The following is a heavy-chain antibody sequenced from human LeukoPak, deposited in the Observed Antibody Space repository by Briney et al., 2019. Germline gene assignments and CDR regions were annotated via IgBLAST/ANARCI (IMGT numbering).Heavy chain of an antibody. CDR2: IWYDGSNK. J-gene: IGHJ4*02. D-gene: IGHD2-15*01. CDR1: GFTFSSYG. Sequence: GGSLRLSCAVSGFTFSSYGMHWVRQAPGKGLEWVAVIWYDGSNKYYADSVRGRFTISRDNSKNTLYLLMNSLRAENSAVYYCARDRTRDCSGGSCYRHYFDYWGQGTLVSVSS. V-gene: IGHV3-33*01. CDR3: ARDRTRDCSGGSCYRHYFDY.